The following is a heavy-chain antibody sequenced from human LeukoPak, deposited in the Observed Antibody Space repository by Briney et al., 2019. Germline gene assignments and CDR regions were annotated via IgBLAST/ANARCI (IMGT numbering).Heavy chain of an antibody. D-gene: IGHD3-22*01. V-gene: IGHV6-1*01. CDR2: TYYRSKWYN. CDR3: ARVGSSGYEAFDI. Sequence: SQTLSLTCAISGDSVSSNRAGWNWIRQSPSRGLEWLGRTYYRSKWYNDFAPSVRNRITINPDTSKNQFSLQLNSVTPEDTAVYYCARVGSSGYEAFDIWGQGTMVTVSS. J-gene: IGHJ3*02. CDR1: GDSVSSNRAG.